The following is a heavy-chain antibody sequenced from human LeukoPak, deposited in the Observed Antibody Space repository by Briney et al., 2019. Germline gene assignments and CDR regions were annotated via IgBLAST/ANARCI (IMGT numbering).Heavy chain of an antibody. CDR3: ARGTAWYSSSWYFDY. CDR1: ECTFSSYA. D-gene: IGHD6-13*01. CDR2: ICGSGGST. J-gene: IGHJ4*02. V-gene: IGHV3-23*01. Sequence: GGSLRLSCAASECTFSSYAMTWVRQAPGKALEWVSGICGSGGSTYYADSARGRFTISRDSSKDTLYLQMNSLRADDTAVYYCARGTAWYSSSWYFDYWGRGTLVTVSS.